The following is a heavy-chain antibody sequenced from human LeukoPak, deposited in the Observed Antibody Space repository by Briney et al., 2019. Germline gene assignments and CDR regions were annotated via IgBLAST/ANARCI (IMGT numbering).Heavy chain of an antibody. CDR1: GYTFTGYY. J-gene: IGHJ5*02. Sequence: ALVKVSCKASGYTFTGYYMHWVRQAPGQGFEWMGWINLNTGYTNYAQNFQGWVTMTRDTSISTAYMELSRLRSDDTAVYYCARSIAVTGRGTSWWFDPWGQGTLVTVSS. D-gene: IGHD6-19*01. CDR2: INLNTGYT. V-gene: IGHV1-2*04. CDR3: ARSIAVTGRGTSWWFDP.